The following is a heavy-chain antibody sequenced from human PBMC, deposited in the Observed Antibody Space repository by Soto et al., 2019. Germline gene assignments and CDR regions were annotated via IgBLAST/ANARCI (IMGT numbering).Heavy chain of an antibody. J-gene: IGHJ4*02. V-gene: IGHV3-30*18. CDR2: ISYDGSNK. Sequence: QVQLVESGGGVVQPGRSLRLSCAASGFTFSSYGMHWVRQAPGKGLEWLAVISYDGSNKYYADSVKGRFTISRDNSKNTLYRQVNSLRAEDTAMYYCAKDYGSGWTMGDFWGQGTLVTVSS. CDR3: AKDYGSGWTMGDF. CDR1: GFTFSSYG. D-gene: IGHD6-19*01.